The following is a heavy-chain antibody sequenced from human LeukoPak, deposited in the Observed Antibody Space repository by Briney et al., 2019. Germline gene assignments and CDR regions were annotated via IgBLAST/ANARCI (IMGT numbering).Heavy chain of an antibody. CDR1: GGSISSYY. D-gene: IGHD1-26*01. CDR3: ARKMGASREYFDY. CDR2: IYYSGST. J-gene: IGHJ4*02. V-gene: IGHV4-59*08. Sequence: SETLSLTCTVSGGSISSYYWSWIRQPPGKGLEWIGYIYYSGSTNYNPSLKSRVTISVDTSKNQFSLKLSSVTAADTAVYYCARKMGASREYFDYWGQGTLVTVSS.